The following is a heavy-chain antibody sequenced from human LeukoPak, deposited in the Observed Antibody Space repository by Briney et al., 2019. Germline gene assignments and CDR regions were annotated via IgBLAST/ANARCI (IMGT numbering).Heavy chain of an antibody. CDR3: AKDLKVGATTGFAFDI. J-gene: IGHJ3*02. Sequence: GGSLRLSCAASGFTFDDYAMHWVRQAPGKGLEWVSGISWNSGSIGYADSVEGRFTISRDNAKNSLYLQMNSLRAEDMALYYCAKDLKVGATTGFAFDIWGQGTMVTVSS. CDR2: ISWNSGSI. D-gene: IGHD1-26*01. CDR1: GFTFDDYA. V-gene: IGHV3-9*03.